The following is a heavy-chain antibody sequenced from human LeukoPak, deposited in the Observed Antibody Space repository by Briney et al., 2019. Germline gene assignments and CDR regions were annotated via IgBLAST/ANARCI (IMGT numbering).Heavy chain of an antibody. J-gene: IGHJ4*02. V-gene: IGHV4-61*02. Sequence: SETLSLTCTVSGGSISSGSYYWSWIRQPAGKGLEWIGRIYTSGSTNYNPSLKSRVTISVDTSKNQFSLKLSSVTAADTAVYCCAREDDVMAGFDYWGQGTLVTVSS. CDR3: AREDDVMAGFDY. CDR1: GGSISSGSYY. D-gene: IGHD5-24*01. CDR2: IYTSGST.